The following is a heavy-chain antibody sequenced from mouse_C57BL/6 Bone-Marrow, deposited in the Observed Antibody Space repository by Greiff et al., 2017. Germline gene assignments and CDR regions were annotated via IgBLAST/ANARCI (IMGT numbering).Heavy chain of an antibody. CDR3: TTKLGDY. Sequence: VQLKQSGAELVRPGASVKLSCTASGFNIKDDYMHWVKQRPEQGLEWIGWIDPENGDTEYASKFQGKATITADTSSNTAYLQLSSLTSEGTAVYYCTTKLGDYWGQGTTLTVSS. J-gene: IGHJ2*01. V-gene: IGHV14-4*01. CDR1: GFNIKDDY. D-gene: IGHD4-1*01. CDR2: IDPENGDT.